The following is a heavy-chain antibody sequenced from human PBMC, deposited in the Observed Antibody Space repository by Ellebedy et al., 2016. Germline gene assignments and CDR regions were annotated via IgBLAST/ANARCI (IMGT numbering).Heavy chain of an antibody. CDR1: GFTFSSYS. Sequence: GESLKISCAASGFTFSSYSMNWVRQAPGKGLEWVSSISSSSSYIYYADSVKGRFTISRDNAKNSLYLQMNSLRAEDTAVYYCAREGGDSTYFDYWGQGTLVTVSS. D-gene: IGHD4-17*01. CDR2: ISSSSSYI. CDR3: AREGGDSTYFDY. J-gene: IGHJ4*02. V-gene: IGHV3-21*01.